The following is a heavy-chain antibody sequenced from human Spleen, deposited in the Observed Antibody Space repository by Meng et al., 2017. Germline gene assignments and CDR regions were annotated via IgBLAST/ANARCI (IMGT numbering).Heavy chain of an antibody. CDR3: AREVRRGWFDP. V-gene: IGHV1-46*01. J-gene: IGHJ5*02. CDR1: GYTVINNY. CDR2: INPYGGST. Sequence: QVQLVQSGAAVKKPGASVKVSCKASGYTVINNYMHWVRQAPGQGLEWMGIINPYGGSTNYAEKLQHRVSMTSDTSTNTVYMELSGLEFQDTAVYYCAREVRRGWFDPWGQGTLVTVSS. D-gene: IGHD3-10*01.